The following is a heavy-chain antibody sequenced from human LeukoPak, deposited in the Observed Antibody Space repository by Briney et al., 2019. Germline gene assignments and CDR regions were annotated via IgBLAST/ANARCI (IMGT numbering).Heavy chain of an antibody. V-gene: IGHV4-34*01. J-gene: IGHJ5*02. CDR3: ARGSLEYSSPFPVVDP. Sequence: NPSETLSLTCAVYGGSFSGYYWSWIRQPPGKGLEWIGEINHSGSTNYNPSLKSRVTISVDTSKNQFSLKLSSVTAADTAVYYCARGSLEYSSPFPVVDPWGQGTLVTVSS. CDR2: INHSGST. CDR1: GGSFSGYY. D-gene: IGHD6-6*01.